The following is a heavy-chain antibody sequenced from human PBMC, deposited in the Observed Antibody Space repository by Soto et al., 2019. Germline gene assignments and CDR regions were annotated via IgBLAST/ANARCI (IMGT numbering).Heavy chain of an antibody. D-gene: IGHD3-9*01. V-gene: IGHV4-30-4*01. CDR3: ARDRRGPLTGYYNEWSGFDP. CDR1: GGSISSGDYY. CDR2: IYYSGST. J-gene: IGHJ5*02. Sequence: NPSETLSLTCTVSGGSISSGDYYWSWIRQPPGKGLEWIGYIYYSGSTYYNPSLKSRVTISVDTSKNQFSLKLSSVTAADTAVYYCARDRRGPLTGYYNEWSGFDPWGQGTLVTVSS.